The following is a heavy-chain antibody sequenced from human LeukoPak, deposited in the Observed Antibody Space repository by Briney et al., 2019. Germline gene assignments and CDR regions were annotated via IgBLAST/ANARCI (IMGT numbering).Heavy chain of an antibody. D-gene: IGHD4-17*01. Sequence: GSLRLSCAASGFSLSPYSMNWVRQAPGKGLEWVSYISTTSSIIYYADSVKGRFTISRDNAKNTVYLQMNSLRDEDTAVYYCARRHGDYVGSFEHWGQGTLVTVSS. CDR1: GFSLSPYS. V-gene: IGHV3-48*02. CDR3: ARRHGDYVGSFEH. CDR2: ISTTSSII. J-gene: IGHJ4*02.